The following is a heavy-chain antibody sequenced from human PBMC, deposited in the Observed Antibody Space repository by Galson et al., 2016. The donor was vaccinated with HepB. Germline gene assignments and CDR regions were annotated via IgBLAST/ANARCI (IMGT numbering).Heavy chain of an antibody. V-gene: IGHV4-59*01. Sequence: SETLSLTCAVSGGSTSTYYWSWIRQPPGKGLEWIGCVSHGRSANYNPSLKSRVTISVDTSKNEVSLKLNSVTAADTAVYYCARHHAGWFDPWGQGTLVTVSS. CDR1: GGSTSTYY. J-gene: IGHJ5*02. CDR3: ARHHAGWFDP. CDR2: VSHGRSA. D-gene: IGHD1-14*01.